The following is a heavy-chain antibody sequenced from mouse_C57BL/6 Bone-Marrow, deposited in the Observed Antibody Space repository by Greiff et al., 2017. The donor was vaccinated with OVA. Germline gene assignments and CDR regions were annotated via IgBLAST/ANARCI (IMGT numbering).Heavy chain of an antibody. J-gene: IGHJ2*01. V-gene: IGHV5-6*01. Sequence: EVKLKESGGDLVKPGGSLKLSCAASGFTFSSYGMSWVRQTPDKRLEWVATISSGGSYTYYPDSVKGRFTICSDNAKNTLYLQMSSLKSEDTAMYYCARHGDYGSFFDYWGQGTTLTVSS. CDR1: GFTFSSYG. CDR3: ARHGDYGSFFDY. D-gene: IGHD1-1*01. CDR2: ISSGGSYT.